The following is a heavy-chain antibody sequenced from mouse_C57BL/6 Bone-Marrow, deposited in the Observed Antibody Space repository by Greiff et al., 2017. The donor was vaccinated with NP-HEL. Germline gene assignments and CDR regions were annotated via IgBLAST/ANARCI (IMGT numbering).Heavy chain of an antibody. CDR3: ALYYYGSSCHGDV. Sequence: VQLQQPGAELVRPGSSVKLSCKASGYTFTSHWMDWVKQRPGQGLEWIGNIYPSDSETHYNQKFKDKATLTVDKSSSTAYMQLSSLTSEDSAVYYCALYYYGSSCHGDVWGTGTTVTVSS. D-gene: IGHD1-1*01. V-gene: IGHV1-61*01. CDR2: IYPSDSET. J-gene: IGHJ1*03. CDR1: GYTFTSHW.